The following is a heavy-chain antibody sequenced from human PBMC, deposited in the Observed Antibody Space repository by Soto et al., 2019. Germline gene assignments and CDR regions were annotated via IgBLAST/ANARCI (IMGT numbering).Heavy chain of an antibody. D-gene: IGHD1-1*01. J-gene: IGHJ4*02. CDR1: GGSFSGYY. V-gene: IGHV4-34*01. CDR3: ARGFGTANFDY. Sequence: SETLSLTCAVYGGSFSGYYWSWIRQPPGKGLEWIGEINHSGSTNYNPSLKSRVTISVDTSKNQFSLKLSSVTATDTAVYYCARGFGTANFDYWGQGTLVTVSS. CDR2: INHSGST.